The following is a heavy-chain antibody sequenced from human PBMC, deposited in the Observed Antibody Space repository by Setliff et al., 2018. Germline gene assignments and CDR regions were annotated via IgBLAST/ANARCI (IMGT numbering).Heavy chain of an antibody. CDR3: ARLGRSPTSARWYYMDV. J-gene: IGHJ6*03. V-gene: IGHV4-4*08. CDR2: IYTSGST. D-gene: IGHD7-27*01. CDR1: GGSISSYY. Sequence: SQTLSLTCTVSGGSISSYYWIWIRQPPGKGLEWIGYIYTSGSTNYNPSLKSRVTISVDTSKNQFSLRLTSVTAADTAAYYCARLGRSPTSARWYYMDVWGTGTTVTVSS.